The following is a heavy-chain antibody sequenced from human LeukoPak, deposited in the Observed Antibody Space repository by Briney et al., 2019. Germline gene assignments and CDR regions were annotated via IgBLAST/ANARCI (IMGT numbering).Heavy chain of an antibody. CDR1: GLSFRRYD. Sequence: GGSLSLLCAVGGLSFRRYDMLGLRQAPGRAVEGVAYICTSCSTIVHADSVKSRFTISRDNGKSSVFLQMNSLRDYDTALYYSVPQAAGLHRTISTEYLQDWGQGTLVTVSS. J-gene: IGHJ1*01. D-gene: IGHD6-13*01. CDR3: VPQAAGLHRTISTEYLQD. CDR2: ICTSCSTI. V-gene: IGHV3-48*03.